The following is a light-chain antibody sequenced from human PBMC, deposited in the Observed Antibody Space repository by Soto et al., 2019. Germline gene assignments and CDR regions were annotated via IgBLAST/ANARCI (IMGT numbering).Light chain of an antibody. Sequence: EIVLTQSPATLALSPGNRATLSCRASQSVSSSLAWYQHQPGQAPRLLIYDASNRAPGIPARFSGSGSGTHFTLPISSLEPEDFAVYYCQHRGNWPSVTFGGGTKLQI. CDR3: QHRGNWPSVT. CDR2: DAS. CDR1: QSVSSS. V-gene: IGKV3-11*01. J-gene: IGKJ4*01.